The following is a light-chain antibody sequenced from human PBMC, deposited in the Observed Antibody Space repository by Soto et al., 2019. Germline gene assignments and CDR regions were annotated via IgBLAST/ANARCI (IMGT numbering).Light chain of an antibody. Sequence: EIVLTQSPATLSSFPGDRVTLPCRASQAVNTRLAWYQHKPGQAPRLLIYLASNRAAGVPARFSGSGSGTDFTLTISSLEPEDFAVYYCHQRQSWPRTFGQGTKVDIK. CDR1: QAVNTR. CDR3: HQRQSWPRT. J-gene: IGKJ1*01. CDR2: LAS. V-gene: IGKV3-11*01.